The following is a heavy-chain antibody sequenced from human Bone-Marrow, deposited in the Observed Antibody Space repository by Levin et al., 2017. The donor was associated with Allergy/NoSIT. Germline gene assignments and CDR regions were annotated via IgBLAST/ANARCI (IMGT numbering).Heavy chain of an antibody. V-gene: IGHV3-13*01. J-gene: IGHJ4*02. Sequence: PGGSLRLSCAASGFSFSHYDMYWVRQVPGRGLEWVSAIGTAGDTFYADSVKGRFTISRENAKNSLYLQLNSLRGGDTAVYYCVKGDSSGWRHFDYWGQGNLVTVSS. CDR3: VKGDSSGWRHFDY. CDR1: GFSFSHYD. D-gene: IGHD6-19*01. CDR2: IGTAGDT.